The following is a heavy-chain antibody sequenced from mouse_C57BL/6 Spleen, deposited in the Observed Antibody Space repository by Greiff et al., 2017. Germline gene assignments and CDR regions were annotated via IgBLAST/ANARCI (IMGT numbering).Heavy chain of an antibody. V-gene: IGHV14-2*01. D-gene: IGHD1-1*01. CDR3: ASPPPGSPDWFAY. CDR1: GFNIKDYY. J-gene: IGHJ3*01. Sequence: EVKLMESGAELVKPGASVKLSCTASGFNIKDYYMHWVKQRTEQGLEWIGRIDPEDGETKYAPKFQGKATITADTSSNTAYLQLSSLTSEDTAVYYCASPPPGSPDWFAYWGQGTLVTVSA. CDR2: IDPEDGET.